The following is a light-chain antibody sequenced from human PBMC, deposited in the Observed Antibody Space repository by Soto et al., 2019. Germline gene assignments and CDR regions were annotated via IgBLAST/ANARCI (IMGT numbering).Light chain of an antibody. V-gene: IGLV2-14*03. Sequence: QSALTQPASVSGSPGQSITISCTGTSSDVGTYNYVSWYQHHPGKAPKLMIYDVSNRPSGVSNRFSGSKSGNTASLTISGLQAEDEADYHCSSYTSSSTLLFGGGTKLTVL. J-gene: IGLJ2*01. CDR2: DVS. CDR1: SSDVGTYNY. CDR3: SSYTSSSTLL.